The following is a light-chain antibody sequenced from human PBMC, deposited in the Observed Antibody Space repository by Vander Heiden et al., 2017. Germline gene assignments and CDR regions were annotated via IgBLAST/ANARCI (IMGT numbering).Light chain of an antibody. Sequence: QSVLTQPPSVSGAPGPRVTISCTVRSSNIGAGYDVHWYQQVPRTAPKLLIYGNTNRPSGVPDRFSGSKSGTSASLAITGLQAEDEADDYCQSYDSGLTGYVVFGGGTKLTVL. V-gene: IGLV1-40*01. CDR3: QSYDSGLTGYVV. CDR1: SSNIGAGYD. J-gene: IGLJ2*01. CDR2: GNT.